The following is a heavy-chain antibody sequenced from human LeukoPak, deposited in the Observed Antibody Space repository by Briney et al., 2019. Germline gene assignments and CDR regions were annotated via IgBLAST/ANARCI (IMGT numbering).Heavy chain of an antibody. CDR3: ARDWGSSGYPDY. V-gene: IGHV4-39*02. CDR2: IYYSGST. Sequence: SETLSLTCTVSGGSISSSSYYWGWIHQPPGKGLEWIGSIYYSGSTYYNPSLKSRVTISVDTSKNQFSLKLSSVTAADTAVYYCARDWGSSGYPDYWGQGTLVTVSS. CDR1: GGSISSSSYY. D-gene: IGHD3-22*01. J-gene: IGHJ4*02.